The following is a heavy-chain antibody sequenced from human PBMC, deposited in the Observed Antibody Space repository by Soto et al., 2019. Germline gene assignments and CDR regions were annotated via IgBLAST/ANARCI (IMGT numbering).Heavy chain of an antibody. D-gene: IGHD5-12*01. CDR1: GFSLSTSGVG. CDR2: IYWDDDK. Sequence: QITLKESGPPLVKPTQTLTLTCTFSGFSLSTSGVGVGWNRQPPGKALEWLALIYWDDDKRYSPSLKSRLTITKDTSKNQVVLTMTNMDPVDTATYYCAHRRREDSGYDWRWYYFDYWGQGTLVTVSS. V-gene: IGHV2-5*02. CDR3: AHRRREDSGYDWRWYYFDY. J-gene: IGHJ4*02.